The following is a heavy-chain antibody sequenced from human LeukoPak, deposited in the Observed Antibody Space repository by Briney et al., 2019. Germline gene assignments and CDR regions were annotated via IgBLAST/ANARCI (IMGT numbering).Heavy chain of an antibody. CDR2: IHYSGSI. CDR3: ARGETYYYDSSGYPVFDY. D-gene: IGHD3-22*01. V-gene: IGHV4-59*01. Sequence: KTSETLSLTCTVSGGSISSYYWSWIRQPPGKGLEWIGYIHYSGSINYNPSLKSRVTISVDTSKNQFSLKLSSVTAADTAVYYCARGETYYYDSSGYPVFDYWGQGTLVTVSS. CDR1: GGSISSYY. J-gene: IGHJ4*02.